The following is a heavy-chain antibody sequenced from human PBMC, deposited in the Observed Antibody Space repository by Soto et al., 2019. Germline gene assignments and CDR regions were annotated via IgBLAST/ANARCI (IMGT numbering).Heavy chain of an antibody. D-gene: IGHD3-3*01. CDR3: AKDPYYDFWSGVGGFDY. J-gene: IGHJ4*02. CDR2: ISGSGGST. V-gene: IGHV3-23*01. Sequence: VGSLRLSCAASGFTFSSYAMSWVRQAPGKGLEWVSAISGSGGSTYYADSVKGRFTISRDNSKNTLYLQMNSLRAEDTAVYYCAKDPYYDFWSGVGGFDYWGQGTLVTVSS. CDR1: GFTFSSYA.